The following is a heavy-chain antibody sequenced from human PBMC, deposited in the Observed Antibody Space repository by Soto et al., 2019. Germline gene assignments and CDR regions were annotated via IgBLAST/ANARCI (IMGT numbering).Heavy chain of an antibody. V-gene: IGHV4-59*01. D-gene: IGHD3-16*01. Sequence: SETLSLTCTVSGGSISSYYWSWIRQPPGKGLEWIGYIYYSGSTNYNPTLKSRATISVDTSKNQFSLKLSSVTAADTAVYYCARYKGWGEKSMITFGGVQYYFDYWGQGTLVTVSS. J-gene: IGHJ4*02. CDR1: GGSISSYY. CDR3: ARYKGWGEKSMITFGGVQYYFDY. CDR2: IYYSGST.